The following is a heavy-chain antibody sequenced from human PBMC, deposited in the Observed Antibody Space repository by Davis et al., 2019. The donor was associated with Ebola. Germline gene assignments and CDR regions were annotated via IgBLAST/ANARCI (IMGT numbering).Heavy chain of an antibody. CDR2: IGSSSSYI. Sequence: PAGSLRLSCAASGFTFSSYSMNWVRQAPGKGLEWVASIGSSSSYIYYADSLKGRFTISRDNAKNSLDLQMNSLRAEETAAYYCARGSGYIEDSSFDSWGQGILVTISS. J-gene: IGHJ4*02. V-gene: IGHV3-21*01. CDR1: GFTFSSYS. D-gene: IGHD6-13*01. CDR3: ARGSGYIEDSSFDS.